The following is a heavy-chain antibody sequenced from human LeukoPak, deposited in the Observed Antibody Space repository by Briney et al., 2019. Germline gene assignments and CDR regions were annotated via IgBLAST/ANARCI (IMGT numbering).Heavy chain of an antibody. Sequence: KPGGSLRLYCAASGFTFRDAWMTWVRQAPGKGLEWVGRIRSKTDGGTTDYAVSVQGRFTISRDDSKNTLYLQMSSLKTEDTAVYYCAKHIYGVVSIQQWGQGTLVTVSS. CDR2: IRSKTDGGTT. J-gene: IGHJ1*01. V-gene: IGHV3-15*01. CDR3: AKHIYGVVSIQQ. D-gene: IGHD3-3*01. CDR1: GFTFRDAW.